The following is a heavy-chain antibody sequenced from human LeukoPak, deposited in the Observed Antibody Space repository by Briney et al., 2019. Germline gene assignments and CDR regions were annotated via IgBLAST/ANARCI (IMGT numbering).Heavy chain of an antibody. CDR2: IYHSGRT. CDR3: ATEVGQWLVRT. Sequence: SETLSLPCGVSGYSISSGYYWGWIRQPPGKGLEWIGSIYHSGRTYYNPSLKSRVPISVDTSKNQFSLKLTSVTAADTAVYYCATEVGQWLVRTWGQGTLVTVSS. V-gene: IGHV4-38-2*01. D-gene: IGHD6-19*01. J-gene: IGHJ4*02. CDR1: GYSISSGYY.